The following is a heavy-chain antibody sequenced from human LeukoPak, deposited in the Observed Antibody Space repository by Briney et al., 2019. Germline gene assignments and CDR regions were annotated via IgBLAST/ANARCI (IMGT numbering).Heavy chain of an antibody. V-gene: IGHV4-59*08. Sequence: SETLSLTCTVSGGSISDYYWSWIRQPPGKGLEWIGYIYYSGNTNYNPSLKSRVTISVDTSKNQFSVKLSSVTAADTAVYYCASHLPGGATTGMNVWGQGTTVTVSS. CDR2: IYYSGNT. J-gene: IGHJ6*02. CDR3: ASHLPGGATTGMNV. D-gene: IGHD1-14*01. CDR1: GGSISDYY.